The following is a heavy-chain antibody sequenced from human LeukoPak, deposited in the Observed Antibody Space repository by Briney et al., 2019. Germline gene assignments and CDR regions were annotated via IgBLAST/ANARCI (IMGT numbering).Heavy chain of an antibody. CDR2: IKEDGSER. Sequence: GGSLRLSCEGSAFIFSGHWMNWVRQTPGKGLEWVASIKEDGSERQYVDSVKGRFTISRDNAKNSLYLQMSSLRVEDTAVYYCARDRTGGYFDYWGQGTLVTVSS. V-gene: IGHV3-7*03. CDR1: AFIFSGHW. J-gene: IGHJ4*02. CDR3: ARDRTGGYFDY. D-gene: IGHD4-23*01.